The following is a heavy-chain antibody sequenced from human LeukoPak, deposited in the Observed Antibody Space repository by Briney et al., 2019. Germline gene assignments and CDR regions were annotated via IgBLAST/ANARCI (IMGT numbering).Heavy chain of an antibody. J-gene: IGHJ4*02. Sequence: GGSLRLSCAAPGFTFNDYYMSWIRQAPGKGLEWLSYINIGGTNTHYADSVKGRFTISRDNSKNTLYLQMNSLRAEDTAVYYCANGGSIAVATPLDYWGQGTLVTVSS. CDR2: INIGGTNT. V-gene: IGHV3-11*03. D-gene: IGHD6-19*01. CDR3: ANGGSIAVATPLDY. CDR1: GFTFNDYY.